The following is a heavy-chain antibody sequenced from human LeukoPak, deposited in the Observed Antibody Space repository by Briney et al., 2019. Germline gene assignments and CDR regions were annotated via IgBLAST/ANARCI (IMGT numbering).Heavy chain of an antibody. V-gene: IGHV3-23*01. D-gene: IGHD4-17*01. CDR3: AKDHLTTVFYNWFDS. Sequence: GGSLRLSCAASGFTFRSYAVSWVRQAPGKGLEWVSTISNSGGISYDADSVKGRFTISRDNYKNTLYLQMNSLRADDTAVYYCAKDHLTTVFYNWFDSWGQGTLVTVSS. CDR2: ISNSGGIS. J-gene: IGHJ5*01. CDR1: GFTFRSYA.